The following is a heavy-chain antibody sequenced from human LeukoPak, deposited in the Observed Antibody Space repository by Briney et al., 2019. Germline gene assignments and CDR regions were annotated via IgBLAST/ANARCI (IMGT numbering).Heavy chain of an antibody. J-gene: IGHJ4*02. Sequence: GGSLRLSCAASGFTFSSYGMSWVRQAPGKGLEWVSVISDSGGSTYYADSVKGRFTISRDNSKNTVFLQMNSLRAEDTAVYYCAKVNSGYNLLFDYWGQGTLVTVSS. CDR3: AKVNSGYNLLFDY. D-gene: IGHD5-12*01. CDR2: ISDSGGST. CDR1: GFTFSSYG. V-gene: IGHV3-23*01.